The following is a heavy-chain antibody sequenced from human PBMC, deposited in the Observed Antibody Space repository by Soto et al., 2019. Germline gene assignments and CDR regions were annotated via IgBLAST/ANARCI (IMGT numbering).Heavy chain of an antibody. CDR2: INTDGSII. CDR1: GLIFSNYK. J-gene: IGHJ4*02. Sequence: EVRLVESGGGLVQPGGSLRLSCAASGLIFSNYKMHWVRQAPGKGLVWVSRINTDGSIIDYADSVKGRFTVSRDNAKNTLYLQMNSLRADDTAVHYCARDTDGLHYWGQGTLVTVSS. V-gene: IGHV3-74*01. CDR3: ARDTDGLHY.